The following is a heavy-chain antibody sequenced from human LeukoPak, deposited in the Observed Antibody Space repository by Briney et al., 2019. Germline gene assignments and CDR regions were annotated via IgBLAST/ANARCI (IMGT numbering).Heavy chain of an antibody. J-gene: IGHJ4*02. CDR1: GGSISSDSYY. V-gene: IGHV4-39*07. CDR3: ARIEYSSSCDY. D-gene: IGHD6-6*01. Sequence: SETLSLTCTVSGGSISSDSYYWGWIRQPPGKGLECIGSIYYSGSTYYNPSLKSRVTISVDTSKNQFSLKLSFMTAADTAVYYCARIEYSSSCDYWGQGTLVTVSS. CDR2: IYYSGST.